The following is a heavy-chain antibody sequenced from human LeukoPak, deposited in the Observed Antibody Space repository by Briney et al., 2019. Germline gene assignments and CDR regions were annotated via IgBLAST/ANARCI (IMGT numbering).Heavy chain of an antibody. CDR3: ARDRGPYYYDSSGYQAPFDY. D-gene: IGHD3-22*01. Sequence: GASVKVSCKASGGTFSSYAISWVRQAPGQGLEWMGGIIPIFGTANYAQKFQGRVTITADESTSTAYMELSSLRSEDTAVYYCARDRGPYYYDSSGYQAPFDYWGQGTLVTVSS. CDR1: GGTFSSYA. V-gene: IGHV1-69*13. J-gene: IGHJ4*02. CDR2: IIPIFGTA.